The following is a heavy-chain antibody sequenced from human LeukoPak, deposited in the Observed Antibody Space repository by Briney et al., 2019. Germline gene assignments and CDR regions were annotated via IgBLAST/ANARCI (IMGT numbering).Heavy chain of an antibody. V-gene: IGHV1-69*04. CDR2: IIPILGIA. D-gene: IGHD5-18*01. CDR1: GGTFSSYA. CDR3: ARNAPPWGGYSYGPSAIFDY. J-gene: IGHJ4*02. Sequence: GASVKVSCKASGGTFSSYAISWVRQAPGQGLEWMGRIIPILGIANYAQKFQGRVTITADKSTSTAYMELSSLRSEDTAVYYCARNAPPWGGYSYGPSAIFDYWGQGTLVTVSS.